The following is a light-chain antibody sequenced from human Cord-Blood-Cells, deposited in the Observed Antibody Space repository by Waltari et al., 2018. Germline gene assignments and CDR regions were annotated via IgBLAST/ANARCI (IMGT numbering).Light chain of an antibody. Sequence: EIVLTQSPGPLSLSPGERAPLSCRASQSVSSSYLAWYQQKPGQAPRLLIYGASSRDTGIPDRFSGSGSGTDFTLTISRLEPEDFAVYYCQQYGSSPHSFGQGTKLEIK. CDR3: QQYGSSPHS. CDR2: GAS. J-gene: IGKJ2*03. CDR1: QSVSSSY. V-gene: IGKV3-20*01.